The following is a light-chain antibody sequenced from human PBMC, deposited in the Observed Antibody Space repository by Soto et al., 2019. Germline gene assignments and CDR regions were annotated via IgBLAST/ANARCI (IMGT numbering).Light chain of an antibody. Sequence: DIQMTQSPSTLSASVGDRVTITCRASQTINNYLNWYQQKPGKAPKCLIYGASSLQSGVSSRFSGHGSGTDYTLTISSLQPEDFATYFCQQSYDSPPTFGGGTKVEIK. CDR3: QQSYDSPPT. CDR2: GAS. CDR1: QTINNY. V-gene: IGKV1-39*01. J-gene: IGKJ4*01.